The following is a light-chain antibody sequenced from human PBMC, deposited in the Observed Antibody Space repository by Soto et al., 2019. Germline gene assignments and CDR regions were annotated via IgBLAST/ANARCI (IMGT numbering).Light chain of an antibody. CDR3: QQRSNSPPWIT. V-gene: IGKV3-11*01. CDR1: QSVSIY. Sequence: EVVLTQSPATLSLSPGDRATLSCRASQSVSIYLAWYQQKPGQAPRLLIYDASNRATGIAAKFSGSGSGTDFTLTISSLEPEDSAVYYCQQRSNSPPWITFGQGTRLEIK. J-gene: IGKJ5*01. CDR2: DAS.